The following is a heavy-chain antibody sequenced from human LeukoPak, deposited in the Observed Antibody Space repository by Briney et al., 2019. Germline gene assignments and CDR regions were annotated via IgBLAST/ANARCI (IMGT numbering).Heavy chain of an antibody. CDR1: GFTFNTYS. V-gene: IGHV3-21*01. D-gene: IGHD5-12*01. CDR3: ATEWATLGY. CDR2: ISGSSNSI. J-gene: IGHJ4*02. Sequence: GGSLRLSCAASGFTFNTYSGNWVRQAPGKGLEWVSSISGSSNSIYYADSVKGRFTISRDNAKNSLYLQMNSLRAEDTAVYYCATEWATLGYWGQGTLVTVSS.